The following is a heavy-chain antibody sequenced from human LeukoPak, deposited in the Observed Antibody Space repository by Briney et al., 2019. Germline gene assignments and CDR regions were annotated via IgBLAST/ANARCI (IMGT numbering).Heavy chain of an antibody. V-gene: IGHV1-24*01. CDR1: GYTLPELS. Sequence: AAVKVSCKVSGYTLPELSRHWVRQAPGRRREGMGGFYPEDGETIYARKFQGRVTMTEDISTDTDYMKLSSLRQKDTAVYYCATGEYCSRASCSAPMRLSLRYWGQGTLVTVSS. D-gene: IGHD2-2*01. J-gene: IGHJ4*02. CDR2: FYPEDGET. CDR3: ATGEYCSRASCSAPMRLSLRY.